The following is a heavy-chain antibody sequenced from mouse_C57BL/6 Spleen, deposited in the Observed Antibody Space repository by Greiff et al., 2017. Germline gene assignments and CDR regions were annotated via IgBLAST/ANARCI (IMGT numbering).Heavy chain of an antibody. V-gene: IGHV1-22*01. D-gene: IGHD3-1*01. Sequence: VQLKESGPELVKPGASVKMSCKASGYTFTDYNMHWVKQSPGQSLEWIGYINPNNGGTSYNQKFKGKATLTVNKSSSTAYMELRSLTSEDSAVYYCAGGDRVPFAYWGQGTLVTVSA. CDR2: INPNNGGT. CDR1: GYTFTDYN. J-gene: IGHJ3*01. CDR3: AGGDRVPFAY.